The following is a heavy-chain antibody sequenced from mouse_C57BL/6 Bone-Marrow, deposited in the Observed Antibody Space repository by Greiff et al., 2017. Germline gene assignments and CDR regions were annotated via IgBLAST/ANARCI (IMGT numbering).Heavy chain of an antibody. CDR3: ARLLYGNPAW. Sequence: EVKLMESGGDLVKPGGSLKLSCAASGFTFSSYGMSWVRQTPDKRLEWVATISSGGSYTYYPDSVKGRFTISRDNAKNTLYLQMSSLKSEDTAMYYCARLLYGNPAWWGQGTLVTVSA. CDR1: GFTFSSYG. D-gene: IGHD2-1*01. J-gene: IGHJ3*02. V-gene: IGHV5-6*01. CDR2: ISSGGSYT.